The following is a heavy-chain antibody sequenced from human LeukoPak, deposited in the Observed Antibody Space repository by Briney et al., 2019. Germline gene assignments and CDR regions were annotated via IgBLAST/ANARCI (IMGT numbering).Heavy chain of an antibody. CDR3: ARDRGDGYKRRRNWFDP. D-gene: IGHD5-24*01. Sequence: GASVKVSCKASGYTFTSYGISWVRQAPGQGLEWMGWISAYNGNTNYAQKLQGRVTMTTDTSTSTAYMELRSLRSDDTAVYYCARDRGDGYKRRRNWFDPWGQGTLVTVSS. J-gene: IGHJ5*02. V-gene: IGHV1-18*01. CDR1: GYTFTSYG. CDR2: ISAYNGNT.